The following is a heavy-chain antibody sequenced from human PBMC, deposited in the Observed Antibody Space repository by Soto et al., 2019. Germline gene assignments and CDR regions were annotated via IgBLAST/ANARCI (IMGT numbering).Heavy chain of an antibody. CDR3: ARGPEYFQH. CDR1: GGSICSYY. V-gene: IGHV4-59*01. Sequence: SETLSLTCTVSGGSICSYYWSWIRQPPGKGLEWIGYIYYSGSTNYNPSLKSRVTISVDTSKNQFSLKLSSVTAADTAVYYCARGPEYFQHWGQGTLVTVSS. J-gene: IGHJ1*01. CDR2: IYYSGST.